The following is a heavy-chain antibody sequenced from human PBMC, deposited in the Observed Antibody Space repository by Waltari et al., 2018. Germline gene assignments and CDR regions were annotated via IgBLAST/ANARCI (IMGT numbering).Heavy chain of an antibody. CDR2: INPNSGGT. CDR3: ARVRGSYLLDY. CDR1: GYTFTGYY. J-gene: IGHJ4*02. Sequence: QVQLVQSGAEVKKPGASVKVSCKASGYTFTGYYMHWVRQAPGQGLEWMGRINPNSGGTNDEQKLQGRCTMTRDTAISTAYMEQIRLRSDDTAVYYCARVRGSYLLDYWGQGTLVTVSS. D-gene: IGHD1-26*01. V-gene: IGHV1-2*06.